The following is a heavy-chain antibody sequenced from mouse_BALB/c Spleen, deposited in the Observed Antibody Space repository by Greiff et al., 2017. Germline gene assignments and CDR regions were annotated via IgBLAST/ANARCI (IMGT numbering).Heavy chain of an antibody. CDR3: ARYGYDDAWFAY. CDR1: GYSITSDYA. J-gene: IGHJ3*01. D-gene: IGHD2-2*01. Sequence: EVKLQESGPGLVKPSQSLSLTCTVTGYSITSDYAWNWIRQFPGNKLEWMGYISYSGSTSYNPSLKSRISITRDTSKNQFFLQLNSVTTEDTATYYCARYGYDDAWFAYWGQGTLVTVSA. CDR2: ISYSGST. V-gene: IGHV3-2*02.